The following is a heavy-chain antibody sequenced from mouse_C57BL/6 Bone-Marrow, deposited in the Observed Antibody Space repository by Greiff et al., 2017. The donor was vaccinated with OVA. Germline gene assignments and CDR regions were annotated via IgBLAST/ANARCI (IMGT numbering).Heavy chain of an antibody. D-gene: IGHD4-1*01. Sequence: QVQLQQPGAELVRPGTSVKLSCKASGYTFTSYWMHWVKQRPGQGLEWIGVIDPSDSYTNYNQKFKGKATLTVDTSSSTAYMQLSSLTSEDSAVYYCARKGTACFAYWGQGTLVTVSA. CDR3: ARKGTACFAY. V-gene: IGHV1-59*01. CDR2: IDPSDSYT. CDR1: GYTFTSYW. J-gene: IGHJ3*01.